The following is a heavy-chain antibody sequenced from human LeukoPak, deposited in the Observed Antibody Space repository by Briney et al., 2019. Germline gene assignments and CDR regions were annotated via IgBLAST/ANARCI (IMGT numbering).Heavy chain of an antibody. D-gene: IGHD3-10*01. CDR1: GGTFSSYA. CDR3: ARLAVRGVSLNWYFDL. V-gene: IGHV1-69*05. J-gene: IGHJ2*01. CDR2: IIPIFGTA. Sequence: GASVKVSCKASGGTFSSYAISWVRQAPGQGLEWMGGIIPIFGTANYAQKFQGRVTITTDESTSTAYMELSSLRSEDTAVYYCARLAVRGVSLNWYFDLWGRGTLVTVSS.